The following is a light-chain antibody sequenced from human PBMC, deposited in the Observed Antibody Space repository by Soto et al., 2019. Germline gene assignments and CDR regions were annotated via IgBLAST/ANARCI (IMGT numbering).Light chain of an antibody. CDR1: QSISSW. CDR3: QHYITFPHT. V-gene: IGKV1-5*01. CDR2: GAS. J-gene: IGKJ4*01. Sequence: DIQMTQSPSTLSTSVGDRVTITCRASQSISSWLARYQQKPGNAPKLLIYGASSLESGVPARFSGSGSGTEFTLSISSLQPDDFATYYCQHYITFPHTFGGGTKVEIK.